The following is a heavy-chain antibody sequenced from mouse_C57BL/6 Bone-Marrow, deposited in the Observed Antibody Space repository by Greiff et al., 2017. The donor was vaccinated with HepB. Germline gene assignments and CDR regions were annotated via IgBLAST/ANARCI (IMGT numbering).Heavy chain of an antibody. Sequence: VQLQQSGPVLVKPGASVKMSCKASGYTFTDYYMNWVKQSHGKSLEWIGVINPYNGGTSYNQKFKGKATLTVEKSSSTAYMELNSLTSEDSAVYYCAREEDYGSSFDYWGQGTTPTVSA. CDR2: INPYNGGT. D-gene: IGHD1-1*01. CDR3: AREEDYGSSFDY. CDR1: GYTFTDYY. J-gene: IGHJ2*01. V-gene: IGHV1-19*01.